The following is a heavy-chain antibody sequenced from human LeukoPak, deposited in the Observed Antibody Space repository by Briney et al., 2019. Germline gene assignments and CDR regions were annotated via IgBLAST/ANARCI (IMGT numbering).Heavy chain of an antibody. CDR2: ISYSGEST. Sequence: PGGSLRLSCAASGFIFRSYAMSWVRQAPGKGLEWVSVISYSGESTYYADSVRGRFTISRDNSKNTLYLELNSLRAEDTAIYYCAKTANNGWWSYDYWGQGTLVTVSS. J-gene: IGHJ4*02. CDR1: GFIFRSYA. CDR3: AKTANNGWWSYDY. D-gene: IGHD2-8*02. V-gene: IGHV3-23*01.